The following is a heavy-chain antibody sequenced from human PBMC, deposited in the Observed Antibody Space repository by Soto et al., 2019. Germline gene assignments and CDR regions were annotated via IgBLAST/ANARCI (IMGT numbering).Heavy chain of an antibody. CDR2: LSGSGGT. CDR1: VFTFSGYA. Sequence: PGWSLRLSCSASVFTFSGYAMSWCRQAPGKGLEWVSGLSGSGGTLYADSVKGRFTISRDNSKNTLYLQMNSLRAEDAAIYYCAKEKDYDYVWGSSRYTSDYWGQGTLVTVSS. CDR3: AKEKDYDYVWGSSRYTSDY. V-gene: IGHV3-23*01. D-gene: IGHD3-16*02. J-gene: IGHJ4*02.